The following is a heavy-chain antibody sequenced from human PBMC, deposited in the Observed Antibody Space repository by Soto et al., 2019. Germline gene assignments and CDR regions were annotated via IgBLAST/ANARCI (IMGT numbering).Heavy chain of an antibody. CDR3: ARPSHPRYIVVVPAAYYFDY. CDR1: GYAFTSYA. Sequence: SVKVSCKASGYAFTSYAMHWVRQAPVQRLEWMGWINAGNGNTKYSQKFQGRVTITRDTSASTAYMELSSLRSEDTAVYYCARPSHPRYIVVVPAAYYFDYWGQGTLVTSPQ. CDR2: INAGNGNT. V-gene: IGHV1-3*01. D-gene: IGHD2-2*01. J-gene: IGHJ4*02.